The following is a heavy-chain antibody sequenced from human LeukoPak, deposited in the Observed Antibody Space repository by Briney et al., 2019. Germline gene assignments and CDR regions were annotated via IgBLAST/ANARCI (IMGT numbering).Heavy chain of an antibody. CDR3: AKGNVGVTMVRGKYYFDY. J-gene: IGHJ4*02. CDR1: GFTFSSYA. CDR2: ISGSGGST. D-gene: IGHD3-10*01. V-gene: IGHV3-23*01. Sequence: PGGSLRLSCAASGFTFSSYAMSWVRQAPGRGLEWGSAISGSGGSTYYADSVKGRFTISRDNSKNTLYLQMNSLRAEDTAVYYCAKGNVGVTMVRGKYYFDYWGQGTLVTVSS.